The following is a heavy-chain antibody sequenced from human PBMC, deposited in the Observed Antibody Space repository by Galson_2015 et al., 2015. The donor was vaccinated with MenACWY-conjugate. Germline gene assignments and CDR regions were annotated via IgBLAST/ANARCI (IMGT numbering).Heavy chain of an antibody. CDR3: AREWAARYYYYGMDV. CDR1: GYSFTSYW. J-gene: IGHJ6*02. Sequence: QSGAEVTKPGESLPISCTGSGYSFTSYWIGWVRQMPGKGLEWMGIIYLGGSDTRYSPSFQGQVTISAYKSISTAYLQWSSLKASYTAMYYCAREWAARYYYYGMDVWCQGTTFTVSS. CDR2: IYLGGSDT. D-gene: IGHD2-15*01. V-gene: IGHV5-51*01.